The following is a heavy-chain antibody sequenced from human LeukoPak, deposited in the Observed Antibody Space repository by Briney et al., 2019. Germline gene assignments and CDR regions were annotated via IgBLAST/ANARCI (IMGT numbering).Heavy chain of an antibody. CDR1: GFTFSNCA. J-gene: IGHJ5*02. V-gene: IGHV3-23*01. Sequence: SGGSLRLSYAASGFTFSNCAMNWVRQAPGKGLEWVSTISGSGGTIYYADSVKGRFTISRDNSKNTLYLQMNSLRAEDTAVYYCAKREATTGAGFDHWGQGTLVTVSS. CDR3: AKREATTGAGFDH. CDR2: ISGSGGTI. D-gene: IGHD1-1*01.